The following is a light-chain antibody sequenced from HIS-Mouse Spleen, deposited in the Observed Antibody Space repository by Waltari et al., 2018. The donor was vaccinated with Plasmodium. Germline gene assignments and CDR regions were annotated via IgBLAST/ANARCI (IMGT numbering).Light chain of an antibody. J-gene: IGKJ1*01. V-gene: IGKV3-20*01. CDR2: GAS. Sequence: ELALTKSPGTLSLSPGKRATLSCRASQSVSSSYLAWYQQKPGQAPRLLIYGASSRATGIPDRFSGSGSGTDFTLTISRLEPEDFAVYYCQQYGSSSWTFGQGTKVEIK. CDR1: QSVSSSY. CDR3: QQYGSSSWT.